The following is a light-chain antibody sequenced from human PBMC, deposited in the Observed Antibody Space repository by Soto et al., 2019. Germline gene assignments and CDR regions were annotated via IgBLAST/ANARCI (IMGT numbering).Light chain of an antibody. J-gene: IGKJ4*01. CDR1: QSVSSY. CDR3: QQYDDWPPT. Sequence: VMTQSPATLSVSPGERATLSCRASQSVSSYLAWYQQKPGQAPKLLMYNPSTRATGIPARFSASGSGTEFTLTISSLQSEDFAIYYCQQYDDWPPTFGGGTKVDIK. CDR2: NPS. V-gene: IGKV3-15*01.